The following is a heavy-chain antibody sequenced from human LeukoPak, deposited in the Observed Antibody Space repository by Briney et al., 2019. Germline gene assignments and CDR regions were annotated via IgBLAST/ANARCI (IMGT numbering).Heavy chain of an antibody. CDR2: ISYDGSTK. CDR1: GFSFSYYG. J-gene: IGHJ4*02. D-gene: IGHD2-2*01. V-gene: IGHV3-30*03. CDR3: ARDHPAEGVEVPAAMIAAGFDY. Sequence: GGSLRLSCAASGFSFSYYGMHWVRQAPGKGLEWVAVISYDGSTKYFADSVRGRFTISRDNAKNSLYLQMNSLRAEDTDVYYFARDHPAEGVEVPAAMIAAGFDYWGQGALVTVSS.